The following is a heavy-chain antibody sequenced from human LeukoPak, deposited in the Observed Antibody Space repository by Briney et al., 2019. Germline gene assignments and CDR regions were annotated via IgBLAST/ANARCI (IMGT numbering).Heavy chain of an antibody. CDR1: GGSISSSSYY. CDR3: ARVSYDILTGYGGLDY. CDR2: IYYSGST. Sequence: SETLSLTCTVSGGSISSSSYYWGWIRHPPGKGLEWIGSIYYSGSTYYNPSLKSRVTISVDTSKNQFSLKLSSVTAADTAVYYCARVSYDILTGYGGLDYWGQGTLVTVSS. V-gene: IGHV4-39*01. J-gene: IGHJ4*02. D-gene: IGHD3-9*01.